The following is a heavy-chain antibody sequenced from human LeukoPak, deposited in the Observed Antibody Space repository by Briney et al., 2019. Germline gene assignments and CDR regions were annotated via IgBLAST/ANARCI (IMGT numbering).Heavy chain of an antibody. Sequence: GGSLRLSCAASGFTFSSYWMHWVRQAPGKGLVWVSRINTDGSSTSYADSVKGRFTISRDNAKNSLYLQMNSLRAEDTAVYYCARDPSPRVYCSSTSCSPSWFDPWGQGTLVTVSS. CDR1: GFTFSSYW. J-gene: IGHJ5*02. D-gene: IGHD2-2*01. CDR3: ARDPSPRVYCSSTSCSPSWFDP. V-gene: IGHV3-74*01. CDR2: INTDGSST.